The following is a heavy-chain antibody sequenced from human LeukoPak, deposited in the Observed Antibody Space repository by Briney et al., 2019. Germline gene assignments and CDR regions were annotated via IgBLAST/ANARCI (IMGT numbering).Heavy chain of an antibody. J-gene: IGHJ4*02. V-gene: IGHV4-39*01. CDR2: IYYSGST. D-gene: IGHD1-26*01. CDR1: GGSISSSSYY. Sequence: SETLSLTCTVSGGSISSSSYYWGWIRQPPGKGLEWIGSIYYSGSTYYNPSLKSRVTISVDTSKNQFSLKLSSVTAADTAVYYCARHHSGSYYFDYWGQGTLVTVSS. CDR3: ARHHSGSYYFDY.